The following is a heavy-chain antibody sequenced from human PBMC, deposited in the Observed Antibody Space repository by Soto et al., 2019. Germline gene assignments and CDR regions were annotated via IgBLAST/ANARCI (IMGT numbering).Heavy chain of an antibody. CDR3: AREFEGAKSYGMDV. V-gene: IGHV4-38-2*02. CDR1: GYSISSGYY. Sequence: SETLSLTCTVSGYSISSGYYWGWIRQPPGKGLEWIGSIYHSGSTYYNPSLKSLVTISVDTSKNQSSLKLSSVTAADTAVYYCAREFEGAKSYGMDVWGQGTTVTVSS. CDR2: IYHSGST. J-gene: IGHJ6*02. D-gene: IGHD1-26*01.